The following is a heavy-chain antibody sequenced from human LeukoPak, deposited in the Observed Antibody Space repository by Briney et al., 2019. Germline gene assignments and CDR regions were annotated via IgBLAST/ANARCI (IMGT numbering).Heavy chain of an antibody. J-gene: IGHJ4*02. CDR3: ARFSSNGVSEFAY. Sequence: PGGSLRLSRAASGFTVSSNYMGWVRQAPGKGLGWVSVIYSGGSTYYADSVKGRFTISRDNSKNTLYLQMNSLRAEDTAVYYCARFSSNGVSEFAYWGQGTLVTVSS. CDR2: IYSGGST. D-gene: IGHD2-8*01. CDR1: GFTVSSNY. V-gene: IGHV3-66*02.